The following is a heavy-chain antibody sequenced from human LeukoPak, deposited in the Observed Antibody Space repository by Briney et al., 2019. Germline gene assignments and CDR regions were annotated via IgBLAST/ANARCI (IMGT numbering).Heavy chain of an antibody. J-gene: IGHJ4*02. D-gene: IGHD1-7*01. Sequence: GGSLRLSCAASGFTFSSYSMNWVRQAPGKGLEWVSSISSSSSYIYYADSVKGRFTISRDNAKNSLYLQMNSLRAEDTAVYYCAREGFGNWNYESFPDYWGQGTLVTVSS. V-gene: IGHV3-21*01. CDR1: GFTFSSYS. CDR3: AREGFGNWNYESFPDY. CDR2: ISSSSSYI.